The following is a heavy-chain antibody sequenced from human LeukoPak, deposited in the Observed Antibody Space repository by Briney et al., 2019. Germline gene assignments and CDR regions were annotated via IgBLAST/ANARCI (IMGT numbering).Heavy chain of an antibody. CDR3: ARDSGSSNPRECAAFDI. V-gene: IGHV4-59*01. CDR2: IYYSGST. Sequence: SETLSLTCTVSGGSISSYYWSWIRQPPGKGLEWIGYIYYSGSTNYNPSLKSRVTISVDTSKNQFSLKLSSVTAADTAVYYCARDSGSSNPRECAAFDIWGQGTMVSVSS. CDR1: GGSISSYY. D-gene: IGHD1-26*01. J-gene: IGHJ3*02.